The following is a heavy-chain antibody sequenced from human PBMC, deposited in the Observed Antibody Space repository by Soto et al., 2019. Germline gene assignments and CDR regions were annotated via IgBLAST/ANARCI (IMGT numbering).Heavy chain of an antibody. J-gene: IGHJ4*02. CDR3: ARDKITGLFDY. D-gene: IGHD2-8*02. Sequence: SETLSLTCAVYGGSFSGYSWTWIRQPPGKGLEWIGEINHTGSTNYNPSLKSRVTISVDTSKNQFSLKLTSVTASDTAVYYCARDKITGLFDYWGQGTLVTVSS. CDR2: INHTGST. V-gene: IGHV4-34*01. CDR1: GGSFSGYS.